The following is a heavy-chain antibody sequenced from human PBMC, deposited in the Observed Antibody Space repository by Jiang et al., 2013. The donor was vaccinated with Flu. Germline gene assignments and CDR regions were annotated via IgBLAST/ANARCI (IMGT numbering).Heavy chain of an antibody. D-gene: IGHD1-26*01. CDR1: GDSVRSGSYY. J-gene: IGHJ4*02. Sequence: GSGLVKPSETLSLTCTVSGDSVRSGSYYWSWIRQPAGKGLEWIGRIYTSGSTNYNPSLKSRVTMSVDTSKNQFSLKLSSVTAADTAVYYCARGMHRFSSGSYLDFDYWGQGTLVTVSS. V-gene: IGHV4-61*02. CDR3: ARGMHRFSSGSYLDFDY. CDR2: IYTSGST.